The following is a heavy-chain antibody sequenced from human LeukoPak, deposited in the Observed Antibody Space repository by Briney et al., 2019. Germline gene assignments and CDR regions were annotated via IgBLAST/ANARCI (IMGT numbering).Heavy chain of an antibody. Sequence: GESLKISCKASGYTFSNYWIGWVRQTPGKGLEWMGIMYPRDSDTRYNPSLQGQVTISADKSIGTAFLRWNSLKASDTAMYYCVRDGAYSAYDSPYWGQGTLVTVSS. V-gene: IGHV5-51*01. CDR3: VRDGAYSAYDSPY. CDR1: GYTFSNYW. J-gene: IGHJ4*02. CDR2: MYPRDSDT. D-gene: IGHD5-12*01.